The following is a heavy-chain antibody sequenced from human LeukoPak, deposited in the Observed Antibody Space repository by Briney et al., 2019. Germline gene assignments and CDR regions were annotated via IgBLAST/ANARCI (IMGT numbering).Heavy chain of an antibody. J-gene: IGHJ4*02. CDR1: GYSFTTYW. D-gene: IGHD3-16*02. CDR3: ARMIGLGEVSPY. Sequence: GESLKISCKGSGYSFTTYWIAWVRQMPGKGLEWMGIIYPRDSDIRYSPPFQGQVTISADKSISTAYLQWNSLKASDTAMYYCARMIGLGEVSPYWGQGSLVTVSS. V-gene: IGHV5-51*01. CDR2: IYPRDSDI.